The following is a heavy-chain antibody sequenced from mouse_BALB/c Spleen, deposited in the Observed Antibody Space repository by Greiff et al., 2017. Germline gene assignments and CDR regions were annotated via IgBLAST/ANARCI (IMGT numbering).Heavy chain of an antibody. CDR3: ASYYGNYGAY. CDR1: GFTFSSFG. D-gene: IGHD2-1*01. V-gene: IGHV5-17*02. CDR2: ISSGSSTI. Sequence: EVHLVESGGGLVQPGGSRKLSCAASGFTFSSFGMHWVRQAPEKGLEWVAYISSGSSTIYYADTVKGRFTISRDNPKNTLFLQMTSLRSEDTAMYYCASYYGNYGAYWGQGTLVTVSA. J-gene: IGHJ3*01.